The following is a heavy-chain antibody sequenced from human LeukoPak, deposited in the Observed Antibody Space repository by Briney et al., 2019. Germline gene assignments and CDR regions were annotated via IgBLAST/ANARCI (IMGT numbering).Heavy chain of an antibody. CDR3: ARHTNDSSGFFDY. CDR1: GYSISTGYF. Sequence: SETLSLTCTVSGYSISTGYFWGWIRQTPGKGLEWIGSIHYSEGTYYNPSLKSRVTISIDTSKNQFTLKLSSVTAADTAVNYCARHTNDSSGFFDYWGQGTLVTVSS. CDR2: IHYSEGT. D-gene: IGHD3-22*01. V-gene: IGHV4-38-2*02. J-gene: IGHJ4*02.